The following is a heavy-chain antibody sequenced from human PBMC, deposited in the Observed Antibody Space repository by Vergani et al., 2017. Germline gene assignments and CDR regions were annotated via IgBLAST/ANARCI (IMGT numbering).Heavy chain of an antibody. CDR3: AHIQCHGSRQNAELDF. Sequence: QITLKESGPTLVKPPQTLTLTCTFSGFSLSASAPGVAWIRQPPGKALEWLGVVYWNDEKRYTPSLKSRLTITKETSKSQVVLTMTNMERVDTATYSCAHIQCHGSRQNAELDFWGQGTLVTVSS. D-gene: IGHD1-26*01. V-gene: IGHV2-5*01. J-gene: IGHJ4*02. CDR1: GFSLSASAPG. CDR2: VYWNDEK.